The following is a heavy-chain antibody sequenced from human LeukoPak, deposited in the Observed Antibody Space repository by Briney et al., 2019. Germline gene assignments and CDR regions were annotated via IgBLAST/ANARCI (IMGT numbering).Heavy chain of an antibody. CDR1: GFTFSSYS. D-gene: IGHD3-3*01. V-gene: IGHV3-48*01. CDR2: ISSSSTI. Sequence: GGSLRLSCAASGFTFSSYSMNWVRQAPGKGLEWVSYISSSSTIYYADSVKGRFTISRDNAKNSLYLQMNSLRAEDTAVYYCARDYDLLFDYWGQGTLVTVSS. CDR3: ARDYDLLFDY. J-gene: IGHJ4*02.